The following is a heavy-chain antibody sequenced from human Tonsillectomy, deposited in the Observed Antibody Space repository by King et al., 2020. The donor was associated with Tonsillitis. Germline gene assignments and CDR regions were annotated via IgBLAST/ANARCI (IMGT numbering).Heavy chain of an antibody. CDR2: IYYSGST. CDR3: ARHKYYDFWSGYYTTCFDY. CDR1: GGSISSSSYY. D-gene: IGHD3-3*01. J-gene: IGHJ4*02. V-gene: IGHV4-39*01. Sequence: QLQESGPGLVKPSETLSLTCTVSGGSISSSSYYWGWIRQPPGKGLEWIGRIYYSGSTYYNPSLKSRVTISVDTSKNQFSLKLRSVTAADTAVYYCARHKYYDFWSGYYTTCFDYWGQGTLVTVSS.